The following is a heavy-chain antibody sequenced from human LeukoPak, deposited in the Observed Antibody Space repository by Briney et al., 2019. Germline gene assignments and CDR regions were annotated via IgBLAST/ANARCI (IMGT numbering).Heavy chain of an antibody. Sequence: GESLKISCQRSGYSFASFWIGWVRQMPGKGLEWMGVIYPADSDTRYSPSFQGQVTISADKSTSTAYLQWSTLKASDTAIYYCARQSAAAQYTNWFDPWGQGTLVTVSS. CDR2: IYPADSDT. CDR3: ARQSAAAQYTNWFDP. CDR1: GYSFASFW. V-gene: IGHV5-51*01. D-gene: IGHD2-2*01. J-gene: IGHJ5*02.